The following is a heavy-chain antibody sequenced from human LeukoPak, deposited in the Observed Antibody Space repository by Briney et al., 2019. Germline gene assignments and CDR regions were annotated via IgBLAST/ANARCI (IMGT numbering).Heavy chain of an antibody. D-gene: IGHD2-15*01. CDR2: IKQDGSEK. CDR1: GITLSNYG. CDR3: ARTGSSVHFDY. V-gene: IGHV3-7*01. J-gene: IGHJ4*02. Sequence: GGSLRLSCAVSGITLSNYGMSWVRQAPGKGLEWVANIKQDGSEKYYVDSVKGRFTISRDNAKNSLYLQMNSLRAEDTAVYYCARTGSSVHFDYWGQGTLVTVSS.